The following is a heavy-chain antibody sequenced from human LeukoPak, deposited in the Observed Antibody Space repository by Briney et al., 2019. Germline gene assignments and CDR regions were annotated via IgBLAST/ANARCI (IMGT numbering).Heavy chain of an antibody. V-gene: IGHV4-38-2*01. CDR2: IFHSGIA. CDR1: NYPITSDYY. CDR3: GRAGFGTAYNRFYYYMDV. J-gene: IGHJ6*03. D-gene: IGHD3-16*01. Sequence: SETLSLTCAVSNYPITSDYYWVWIRQPPGQGREWIGQIFHSGIAHYNPSLKSRVTMSVDTSRSQFSVNLNSVTAADTAVYYCGRAGFGTAYNRFYYYMDVWGKGTTVTVCS.